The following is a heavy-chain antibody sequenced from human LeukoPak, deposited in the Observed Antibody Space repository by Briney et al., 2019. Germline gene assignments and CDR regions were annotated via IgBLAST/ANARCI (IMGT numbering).Heavy chain of an antibody. D-gene: IGHD3-22*01. CDR1: GYTFTGYY. CDR2: INPNSGGT. CDR3: ATSSGYYVGYIQY. V-gene: IGHV1-2*02. J-gene: IGHJ1*01. Sequence: ASVKVSCKASGYTFTGYYMHWVRQAPGQGLEWMGWINPNSGGTHYAQKFQGRVTMTRDTSISPVYMDLSTLRPDDTAVYYCATSSGYYVGYIQYWGQGTLVTVSS.